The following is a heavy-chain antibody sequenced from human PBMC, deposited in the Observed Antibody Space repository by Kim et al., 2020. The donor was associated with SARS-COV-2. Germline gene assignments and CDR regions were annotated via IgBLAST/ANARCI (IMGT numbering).Heavy chain of an antibody. CDR3: ARLGYCSSTSCHDY. D-gene: IGHD2-2*01. CDR1: GFTFSSYA. V-gene: IGHV3-64*01. CDR2: ISSNGGST. Sequence: GGSLRLSCAASGFTFSSYAMHWVRQAPGKGLEYVSAISSNGGSTYYANSVKGRFTISRDNSKNTLYLQMGSLRAEDMAVYYCARLGYCSSTSCHDYWGQGTLVTVSS. J-gene: IGHJ4*02.